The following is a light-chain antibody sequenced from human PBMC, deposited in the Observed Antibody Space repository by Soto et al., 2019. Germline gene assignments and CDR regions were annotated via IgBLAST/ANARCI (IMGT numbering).Light chain of an antibody. V-gene: IGLV2-14*01. CDR2: GVS. CDR1: RSDIGSYNY. J-gene: IGLJ1*01. Sequence: QSALTQPASVSGSPGQSITISCSGTRSDIGSYNYVAWYQQFPGKTPKILIYGVSNRPSGVSSRFSGSKSGNTASLTISGLQAEDEAVYYCISNTGSSTSYGFGSGTKVTVL. CDR3: ISNTGSSTSYG.